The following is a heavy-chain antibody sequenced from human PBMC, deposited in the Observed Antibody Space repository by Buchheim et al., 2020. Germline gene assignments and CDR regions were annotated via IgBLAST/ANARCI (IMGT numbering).Heavy chain of an antibody. D-gene: IGHD3-10*01. V-gene: IGHV3-7*04. CDR2: IKQDGSEK. J-gene: IGHJ1*01. Sequence: QLVQSGGGLVQPGGSLRLSCEGSGFTFGSHWMTWVRQAPGKGLEWVANIKQDGSEKFYVASVEGRFSISRDNTKNSVYLQMSSLRVEDTAVYYCATDPHYPSGSYWGRGTL. CDR3: ATDPHYPSGSY. CDR1: GFTFGSHW.